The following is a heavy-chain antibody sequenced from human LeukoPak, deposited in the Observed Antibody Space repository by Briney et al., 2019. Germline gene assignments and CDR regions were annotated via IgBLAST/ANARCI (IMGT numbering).Heavy chain of an antibody. V-gene: IGHV3-11*06. J-gene: IGHJ4*02. CDR1: GFTFSDYY. CDR2: ISSSSTYT. CDR3: ALHSSSWTIDS. D-gene: IGHD6-13*01. Sequence: GGSLRLSCAVSGFTFSDYYMSWIRQAPGRGLEWASYISSSSTYTKYADSVKGRVTISRDNAKNSLYLQMNSLRAEDTAVYYCALHSSSWTIDSWGQGTLVTVSS.